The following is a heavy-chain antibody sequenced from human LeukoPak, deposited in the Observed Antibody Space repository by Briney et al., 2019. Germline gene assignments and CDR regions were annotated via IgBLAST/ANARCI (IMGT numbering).Heavy chain of an antibody. CDR3: ARLIRTKIAGRSNKGSFDF. D-gene: IGHD6-13*01. CDR1: GYSFVTYW. CDR2: IYPGNFDT. Sequence: GESLKISCQGSGYSFVTYWIGWVRQMPGKGLEWMGSIYPGNFDTRYSPSFQGQVTISVDKSISTAYLQWSSLKASDTAMYYCARLIRTKIAGRSNKGSFDFWGQGTLVTVS. J-gene: IGHJ4*02. V-gene: IGHV5-51*01.